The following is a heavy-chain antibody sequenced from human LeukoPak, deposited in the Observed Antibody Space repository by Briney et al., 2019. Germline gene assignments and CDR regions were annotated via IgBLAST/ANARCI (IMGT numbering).Heavy chain of an antibody. D-gene: IGHD3-16*02. CDR1: GGSISSGDYY. J-gene: IGHJ4*02. CDR3: ARGVIRSIHEDY. V-gene: IGHV4-30-4*01. Sequence: SETLSLTCTVSGGSISSGDYYWSWIRQPPWKGLGWIGYIYYSGSTNYNPSLKSRVTISVDTSKNQFSLKLSSVTAADTAVYYCARGVIRSIHEDYWGQGTLVTVSS. CDR2: IYYSGST.